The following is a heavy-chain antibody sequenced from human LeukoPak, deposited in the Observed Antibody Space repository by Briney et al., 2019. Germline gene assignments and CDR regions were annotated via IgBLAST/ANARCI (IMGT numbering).Heavy chain of an antibody. Sequence: GGSLRLSCAASGFTFSSYAMSWVRQAPGKGLEWVSAISGSGGSTYYADSVKGRFTISRDNPKNTLYVQMNSLRAEDTAVYYCAKPARIAAAGYWYFDLWGRGTLVTVSS. J-gene: IGHJ2*01. D-gene: IGHD6-13*01. CDR2: ISGSGGST. V-gene: IGHV3-23*01. CDR3: AKPARIAAAGYWYFDL. CDR1: GFTFSSYA.